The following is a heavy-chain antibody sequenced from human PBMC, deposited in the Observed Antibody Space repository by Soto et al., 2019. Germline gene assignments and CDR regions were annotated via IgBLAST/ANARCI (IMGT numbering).Heavy chain of an antibody. J-gene: IGHJ4*02. D-gene: IGHD6-19*01. Sequence: QVQLQQWGAGLLKPSETLSLTCAVYGGSFSGYYWSWIRQPPGKGLEWIGEINHSGSTNYNPSLKSRVTISVDTSKNQFSLKLSSVTAADTAVYYCARGRGQWLVLSPFDYWGQGTLVTVSS. CDR1: GGSFSGYY. CDR2: INHSGST. V-gene: IGHV4-34*01. CDR3: ARGRGQWLVLSPFDY.